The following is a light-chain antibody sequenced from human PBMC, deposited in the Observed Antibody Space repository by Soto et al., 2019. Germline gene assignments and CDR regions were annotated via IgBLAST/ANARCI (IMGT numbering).Light chain of an antibody. CDR1: SSDVGGYNY. CDR2: DVS. CDR3: SSYTSSSTGDV. V-gene: IGLV2-14*01. Sequence: QSVLTQPASVSGSPGQSITISCTGTSSDVGGYNYVSWYQQHPGKAPKLMIYDVSNRPSGVSNRFSGSKSGNTASLTISGLQAEDEADYYCSSYTSSSTGDVFGTGNKVTVL. J-gene: IGLJ1*01.